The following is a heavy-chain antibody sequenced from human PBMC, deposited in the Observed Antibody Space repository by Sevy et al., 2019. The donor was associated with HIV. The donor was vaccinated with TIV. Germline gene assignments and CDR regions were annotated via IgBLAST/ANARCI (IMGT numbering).Heavy chain of an antibody. Sequence: GESLKISCKISGYSFTSYCIGWFRQMTGKGLGWMGLFCPGDSDIRYSPSFQCQVTISADKSISTVYLQWRSLKASDTAMYYCTRQGPSDGMDVWGRGTTVTVSS. V-gene: IGHV5-51*01. J-gene: IGHJ6*02. CDR1: GYSFTSYC. CDR3: TRQGPSDGMDV. CDR2: FCPGDSDI.